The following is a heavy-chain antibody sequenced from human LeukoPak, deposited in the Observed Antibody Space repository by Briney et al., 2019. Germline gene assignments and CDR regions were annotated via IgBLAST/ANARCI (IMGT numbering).Heavy chain of an antibody. J-gene: IGHJ4*02. CDR1: GFTFNNYG. CDR2: ISYDGSNK. CDR3: AKADEKYTGSYRGYYFDS. D-gene: IGHD1-26*01. Sequence: GGSLRLSCAASGFTFNNYGIHWVRQAPGKGLEWVAVISYDGSNKYYTDSVKGRFTISRNNSKNTVYLQMNSLRTDDTAVYYCAKADEKYTGSYRGYYFDSWGQGTLVTVSS. V-gene: IGHV3-30*18.